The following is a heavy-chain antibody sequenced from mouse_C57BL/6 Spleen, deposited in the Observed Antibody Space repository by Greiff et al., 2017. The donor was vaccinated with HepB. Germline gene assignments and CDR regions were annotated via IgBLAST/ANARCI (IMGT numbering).Heavy chain of an antibody. J-gene: IGHJ3*01. CDR2: IHPSDSDT. D-gene: IGHD1-1*01. Sequence: QVQLQQPGAELVKPGASVKVSCKASGYTFTSYWMHWVKQRPGQGLEWIGRIHPSDSDTNYNQKFKGKATLTVDKSSSTAYMQLSSLTSEDSAVYYCATPSYYYGSSYEVAYWGQGTLVTVSA. CDR1: GYTFTSYW. CDR3: ATPSYYYGSSYEVAY. V-gene: IGHV1-74*01.